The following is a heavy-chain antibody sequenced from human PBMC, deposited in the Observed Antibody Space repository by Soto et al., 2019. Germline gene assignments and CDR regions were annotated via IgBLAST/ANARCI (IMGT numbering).Heavy chain of an antibody. V-gene: IGHV3-48*01. D-gene: IGHD2-2*01. J-gene: IGHJ4*02. Sequence: GGSLRLSCAASGFTFNTYTMNWVRQAPGKGLEWVSYISSSSSTIYYADSVKGRFTISRDNAENSLYLQMNSLRAEDTAVYYCARDREYQHLPEYWGQGTLVTVSS. CDR2: ISSSSSTI. CDR1: GFTFNTYT. CDR3: ARDREYQHLPEY.